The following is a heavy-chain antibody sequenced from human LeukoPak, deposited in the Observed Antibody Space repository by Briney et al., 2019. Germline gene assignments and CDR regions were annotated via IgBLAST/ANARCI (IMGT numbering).Heavy chain of an antibody. J-gene: IGHJ6*03. CDR1: GYTFTSYG. CDR2: ISAYNGNT. D-gene: IGHD5-12*01. Sequence: ASVKVSCKASGYTFTSYGISWVRQAPGQGLEWMGWISAYNGNTNYAQKLQGRVTMTTDTSTSTAYMELSSLRSEDTAVYYCARGDIVATTHYYYYYMDVWGKGTTVTVSS. V-gene: IGHV1-18*01. CDR3: ARGDIVATTHYYYYYMDV.